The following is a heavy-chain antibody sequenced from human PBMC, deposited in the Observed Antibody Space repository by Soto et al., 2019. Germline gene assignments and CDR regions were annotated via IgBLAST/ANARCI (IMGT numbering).Heavy chain of an antibody. CDR3: ASRSGATVVAIDY. CDR2: IKQDGSEK. Sequence: SLRLSCAASGFTFSNYWMSWVRQAPGKGLEWVANIKQDGSEKYYVDSVKGRFTISKDNAKNSLFLQMNSLRSEDTAVYYCASRSGATVVAIDYWGQGTLVTVSS. J-gene: IGHJ4*02. CDR1: GFTFSNYW. D-gene: IGHD2-15*01. V-gene: IGHV3-7*03.